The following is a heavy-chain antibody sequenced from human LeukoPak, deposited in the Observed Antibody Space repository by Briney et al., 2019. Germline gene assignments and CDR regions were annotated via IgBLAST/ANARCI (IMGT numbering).Heavy chain of an antibody. D-gene: IGHD2-8*01. CDR2: ISAQHGQT. CDR3: AGPLGYCTSNVCYLKY. V-gene: IGHV1-18*01. J-gene: IGHJ4*02. CDR1: GYSENFSG. Sequence: ASVKVSCKTSGYSENFSGITWVRQVAGQGLEWMGWISAQHGQTEYAPNSQDRVTMTTDTYTNTAYMELRSLRSDDTAVYYCAGPLGYCTSNVCYLKYWGQGTLVTVSS.